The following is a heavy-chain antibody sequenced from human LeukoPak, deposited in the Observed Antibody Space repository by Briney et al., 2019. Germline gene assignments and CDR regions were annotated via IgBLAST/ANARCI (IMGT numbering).Heavy chain of an antibody. CDR3: AKSTVRGVPVLGN. CDR1: GFTFSSYA. Sequence: GRSLRLSCAASGFTFSSYAMHWVRQAPGKGLEWVAVISYDGSNKYYADSVKGRFTISRDNSKNTLYLQINSLRAEDTAVYYCAKSTVRGVPVLGNWGQGTLVTVSS. D-gene: IGHD3-3*01. CDR2: ISYDGSNK. V-gene: IGHV3-30-3*02. J-gene: IGHJ4*02.